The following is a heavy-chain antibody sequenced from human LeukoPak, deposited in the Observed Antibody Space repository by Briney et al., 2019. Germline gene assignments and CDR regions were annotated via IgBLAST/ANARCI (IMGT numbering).Heavy chain of an antibody. D-gene: IGHD3-10*01. J-gene: IGHJ4*02. CDR2: INHSGST. V-gene: IGHV4-34*01. Sequence: SETLSLTCAVYGGSFSGYYWSWIRQPPGKGLEWIGEINHSGSTNYNPSLKSRVTISVDTSKNQFSLKLSSVTAADTAVYYCARRRGSGSHHYFDYWGQGTLVTVSS. CDR1: GGSFSGYY. CDR3: ARRRGSGSHHYFDY.